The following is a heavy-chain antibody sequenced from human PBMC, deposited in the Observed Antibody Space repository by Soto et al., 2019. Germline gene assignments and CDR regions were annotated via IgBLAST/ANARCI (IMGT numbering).Heavy chain of an antibody. J-gene: IGHJ6*02. CDR1: GGSISSGGYY. CDR2: IYYSGST. Sequence: PSETLSLTCTVSGGSISSGGYYWSWIRQHPGKGLEWIGYIYYSGSTYYNPSLKSRVTISVDTSKNQFSLKLSSVTAADTAVYYCARYSLWDRNSYYYYGMDVWGQGTTVTVSS. D-gene: IGHD4-4*01. V-gene: IGHV4-31*03. CDR3: ARYSLWDRNSYYYYGMDV.